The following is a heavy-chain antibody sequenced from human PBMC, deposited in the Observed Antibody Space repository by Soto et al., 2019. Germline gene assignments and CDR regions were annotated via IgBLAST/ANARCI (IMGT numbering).Heavy chain of an antibody. CDR3: EKAHXMVVAGSTFDY. Sequence: ASETLSLTCTVSGYSISSGSYWGWIRQPPGKGPEWIASIYHGGTTFYNPSLKSRVTVSVDKSNNQFSLKLRSVTAADTAVYYCEKAHXMVVAGSTFDYWGHGTLVTVSS. V-gene: IGHV4-38-2*02. CDR2: IYHGGTT. J-gene: IGHJ4*01. D-gene: IGHD6-19*01. CDR1: GYSISSGSY.